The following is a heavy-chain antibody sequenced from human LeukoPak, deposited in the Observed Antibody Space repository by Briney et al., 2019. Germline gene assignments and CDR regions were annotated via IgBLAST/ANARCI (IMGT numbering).Heavy chain of an antibody. D-gene: IGHD2-2*01. V-gene: IGHV3-23*01. J-gene: IGHJ4*02. Sequence: PGGSLRLSCAASGFTFSSYAMSWVRQAPGKGLEWVSAISGGGGTTYYADSMKGRFTISRDNSKNTLYLQMNSLRAEDTAVYYCAKEGCTSTSCYSNCWGRGTLVTVSS. CDR2: ISGGGGTT. CDR3: AKEGCTSTSCYSNC. CDR1: GFTFSSYA.